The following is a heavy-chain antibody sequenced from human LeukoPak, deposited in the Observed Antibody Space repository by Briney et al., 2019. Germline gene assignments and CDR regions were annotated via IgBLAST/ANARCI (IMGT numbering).Heavy chain of an antibody. D-gene: IGHD2/OR15-2a*01. V-gene: IGHV3-73*01. CDR2: IRSKANSYAT. CDR1: GFTFSGSA. CDR3: TRLLNWFDP. J-gene: IGHJ5*02. Sequence: GGSLRLSCAASGFTFSGSAMHWVRQASGKGLEWVGRIRSKANSYATAYAASVKGRFTISRDDSKNTTYLQMNSLKTEDTAVYYCTRLLNWFDPWGQGTLVTVSS.